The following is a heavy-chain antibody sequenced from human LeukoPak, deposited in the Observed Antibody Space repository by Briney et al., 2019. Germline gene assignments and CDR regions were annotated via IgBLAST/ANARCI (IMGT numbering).Heavy chain of an antibody. J-gene: IGHJ5*02. Sequence: SVKVSCKASGGTFSSYAISWVRQAPGQGLEWMGGIIPIFGTANYAQKFQGRVTITADESTSTAYMELSSLRSEDTAVYYCARDTSPFVVVPAAQGPNWFDPWGQGTLVTVSS. CDR1: GGTFSSYA. V-gene: IGHV1-69*01. CDR2: IIPIFGTA. D-gene: IGHD2-2*01. CDR3: ARDTSPFVVVPAAQGPNWFDP.